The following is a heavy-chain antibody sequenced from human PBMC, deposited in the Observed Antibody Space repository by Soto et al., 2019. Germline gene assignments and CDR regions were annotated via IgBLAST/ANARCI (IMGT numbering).Heavy chain of an antibody. Sequence: ASVKVSCKVSGYTLTELSMHWVRQAPGKGLEWMGGFDPEDGETIYAQKFQGRVTMTEDTSTDTAYMELSSLRSEDTAVYYCATGGPHFHSIAARHLFDYWGQGTLVTVSS. CDR2: FDPEDGET. J-gene: IGHJ4*02. D-gene: IGHD6-6*01. CDR3: ATGGPHFHSIAARHLFDY. V-gene: IGHV1-24*01. CDR1: GYTLTELS.